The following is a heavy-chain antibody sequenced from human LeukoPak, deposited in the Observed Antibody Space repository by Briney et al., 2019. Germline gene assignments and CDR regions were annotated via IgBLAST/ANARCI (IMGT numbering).Heavy chain of an antibody. CDR3: ARLGMRQQHPWSGSSYYYYYMDV. Sequence: ASVKVSCKASGGTFSSHAISWVRQAPGQGLEWMGGIIPIFGTANYAQKFQGRVTITADESTSTAYMELSSLRSEDTAVYYCARLGMRQQHPWSGSSYYYYYMDVWGKGTTVTVSS. CDR2: IIPIFGTA. V-gene: IGHV1-69*13. J-gene: IGHJ6*03. D-gene: IGHD6-13*01. CDR1: GGTFSSHA.